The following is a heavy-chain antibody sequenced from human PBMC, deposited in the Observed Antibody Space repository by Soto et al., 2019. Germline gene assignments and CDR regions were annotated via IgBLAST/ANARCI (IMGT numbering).Heavy chain of an antibody. CDR2: ISYDGSNK. D-gene: IGHD3-10*01. CDR1: GFTFSSYG. V-gene: IGHV3-30*18. Sequence: GGSMRLSCAASGFTFSSYGMHWVRQAPGKGLQCVAVISYDGSNKYYADSVKGRFTISRDNSKNTLYLQMNSLRAEDTAVYYCAKDRGKAFDYWGQGTLVTVSS. J-gene: IGHJ4*02. CDR3: AKDRGKAFDY.